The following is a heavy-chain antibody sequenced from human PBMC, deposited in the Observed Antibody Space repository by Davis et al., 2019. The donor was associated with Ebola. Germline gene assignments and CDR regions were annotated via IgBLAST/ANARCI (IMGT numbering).Heavy chain of an antibody. V-gene: IGHV3-30*18. CDR3: AKVLIVLMVYAPLDY. Sequence: GGSLRLSCAASGFTFSSYGMHWVRQAPGKGLEWVAAISYDGSNKYYADSVKGRFTISRDNSKNTLYLQMNSLRAEDTAVYYCAKVLIVLMVYAPLDYWGQGTLVTVSS. D-gene: IGHD2-8*01. J-gene: IGHJ4*02. CDR2: ISYDGSNK. CDR1: GFTFSSYG.